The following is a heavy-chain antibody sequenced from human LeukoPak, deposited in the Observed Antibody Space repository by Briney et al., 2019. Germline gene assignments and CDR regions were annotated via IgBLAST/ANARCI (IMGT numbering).Heavy chain of an antibody. CDR3: AMVRGCYYHGLDV. J-gene: IGHJ6*02. CDR1: GFTFSSYW. D-gene: IGHD3-10*01. V-gene: IGHV3-74*01. CDR2: INSDGSST. Sequence: GGSLRLSCAASGFTFSSYWMHWVRQAPGKGLVWVSRINSDGSSTSYADSVKGRFTISRDNGMNTLYLQMNSLRAEDTAVYYCAMVRGCYYHGLDVWGQGTTVTVSS.